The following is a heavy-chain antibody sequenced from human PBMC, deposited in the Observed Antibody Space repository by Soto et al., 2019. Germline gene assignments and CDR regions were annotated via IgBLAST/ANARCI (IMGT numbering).Heavy chain of an antibody. J-gene: IGHJ3*01. V-gene: IGHV3-11*06. CDR2: LSSESTFI. CDR1: GFTFSTFY. D-gene: IGHD1-26*01. Sequence: QVQLVESGGGLVRPGGSLRLSCAASGFTFSTFYMNWVRQAPGKGLEWVSFLSSESTFISYADSVKGRFTISRDNSKKTLFLQMDSLRVEDTAVYYCARVRSGTYNAFHLWGQGTVVTVSS. CDR3: ARVRSGTYNAFHL.